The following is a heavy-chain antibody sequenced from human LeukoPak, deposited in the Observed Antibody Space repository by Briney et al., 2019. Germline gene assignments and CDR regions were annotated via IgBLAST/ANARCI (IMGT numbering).Heavy chain of an antibody. Sequence: PSETLSLTCTVSGGSLSSYYWSWIRQPPGKGLEWIGYIYYSGSTNYNPSLKSRVTISVDTSKNQFSLKLSSVTAADTAVYYCASVGWELPTPPGAFDIWGQGTMVTVSS. CDR2: IYYSGST. D-gene: IGHD1-26*01. CDR1: GGSLSSYY. V-gene: IGHV4-59*01. J-gene: IGHJ3*02. CDR3: ASVGWELPTPPGAFDI.